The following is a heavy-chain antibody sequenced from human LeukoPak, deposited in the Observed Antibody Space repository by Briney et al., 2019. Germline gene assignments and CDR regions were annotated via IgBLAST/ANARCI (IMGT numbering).Heavy chain of an antibody. V-gene: IGHV4-59*01. Sequence: SETLSLTCTVSDDSIGNYYWSWIRQSPGKGLEWIGYIYFGGSTNYNPSLKRRVTMSVVTSKNQFSLRLTSVTAADTATYYCARVGGSNFYNYGMDVWGQGTTVIVSS. D-gene: IGHD4-11*01. CDR2: IYFGGST. J-gene: IGHJ6*02. CDR3: ARVGGSNFYNYGMDV. CDR1: DDSIGNYY.